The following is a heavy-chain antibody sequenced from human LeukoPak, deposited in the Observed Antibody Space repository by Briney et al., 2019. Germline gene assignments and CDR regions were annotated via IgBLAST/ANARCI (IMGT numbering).Heavy chain of an antibody. CDR1: GYTFTSYG. CDR3: ARDNRITMVRGATYYGMDV. J-gene: IGHJ6*02. CDR2: ISAYNGST. V-gene: IGHV1-18*01. Sequence: HGASVKVSCTASGYTFTSYGISWVRQAPGQGLEWMGWISAYNGSTYYAQKLQGRVTMTTNTSKSTAYMELSGLRSDDTAVYYCARDNRITMVRGATYYGMDVWGQGNTVTVSS. D-gene: IGHD3-10*01.